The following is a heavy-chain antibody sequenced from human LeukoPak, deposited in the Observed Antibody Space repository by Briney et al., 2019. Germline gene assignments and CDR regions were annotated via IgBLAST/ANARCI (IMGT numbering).Heavy chain of an antibody. V-gene: IGHV3-11*06. CDR3: ARDCRFTDYGSGNSDYFDY. CDR2: ISSSSSYT. D-gene: IGHD3-10*01. J-gene: IGHJ4*02. CDR1: GFTFSDYY. Sequence: GGSLRLSCAASGFTFSDYYMSWIRQAPGKGLEWVSYISSSSSYTNYADSVKGRFTISRDNAKNSLYLQMNSLRAEDTAVYYCARDCRFTDYGSGNSDYFDYWGQGTLVTVFS.